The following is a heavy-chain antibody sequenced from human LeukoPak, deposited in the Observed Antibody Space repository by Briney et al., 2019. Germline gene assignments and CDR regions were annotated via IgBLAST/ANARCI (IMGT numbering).Heavy chain of an antibody. Sequence: ASVKVSCKASGYTFTSFGISWVRQAPGQGLEWMGWISAYNGNTNYAQKLQGRVTMTTDTSTSTAYMELRSLRSDDTAVYYCAREAPLWFGESTYYFDYWGQGTLVTVSS. V-gene: IGHV1-18*01. D-gene: IGHD3-10*01. J-gene: IGHJ4*02. CDR1: GYTFTSFG. CDR2: ISAYNGNT. CDR3: AREAPLWFGESTYYFDY.